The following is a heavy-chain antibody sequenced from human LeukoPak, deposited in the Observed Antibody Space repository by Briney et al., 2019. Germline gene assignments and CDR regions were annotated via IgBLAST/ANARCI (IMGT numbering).Heavy chain of an antibody. D-gene: IGHD3-9*01. CDR3: ARAYDTCMDV. J-gene: IGHJ6*04. V-gene: IGHV1-2*04. CDR1: GYTFTGYY. Sequence: ASVKVSCKASGYTFTGYYMHWVRQAPGQGLEWMGWINPNSDGTNYAQKFQGWVTMTRDTSISTAHMELSRLRSDDTAVYYCARAYDTCMDVWGKGTTVTVSS. CDR2: INPNSDGT.